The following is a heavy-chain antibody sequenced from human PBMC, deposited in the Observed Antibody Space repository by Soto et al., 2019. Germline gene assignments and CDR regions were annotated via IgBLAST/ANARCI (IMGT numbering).Heavy chain of an antibody. Sequence: SETLSLTCTVSGGSISSSIHYWGWIRQPPGKGLECIANIYYSGSSFYNPSLKSRVTISVDTSKNQFSLKLSSVAAADTAVYYCARHVVYCSGDGCYRVFWFDPWGQG. V-gene: IGHV4-39*01. CDR2: IYYSGSS. CDR1: GGSISSSIHY. D-gene: IGHD2-15*01. J-gene: IGHJ5*02. CDR3: ARHVVYCSGDGCYRVFWFDP.